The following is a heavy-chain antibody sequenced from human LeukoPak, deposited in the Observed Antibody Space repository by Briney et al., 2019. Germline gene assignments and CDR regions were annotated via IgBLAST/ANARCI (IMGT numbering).Heavy chain of an antibody. CDR1: GFTFSSYA. CDR2: ISSNGGST. CDR3: ARGNVEMATILRY. Sequence: PGGSLRLSCAASGFTFSSYAMHWVRQAPGKGLEYVSAISSNGGSTYYANSVKGRFTISRDNSKNTLYLQMGSLRAEDMAVYYCARGNVEMATILRYWGQGTLVTVSS. J-gene: IGHJ4*02. V-gene: IGHV3-64*01. D-gene: IGHD5-24*01.